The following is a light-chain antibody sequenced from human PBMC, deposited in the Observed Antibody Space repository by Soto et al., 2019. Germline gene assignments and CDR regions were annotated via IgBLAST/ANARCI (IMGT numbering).Light chain of an antibody. CDR3: QQYDNWPRT. CDR2: GAS. J-gene: IGKJ1*01. Sequence: EIVMTQSPATLSVSPGERATLSCRASQSVSRHLAWYQQKPGQAPRLLIYGASTRATGIPARFSGSGSGTEFTLTISGLQSEDFAVYYCQQYDNWPRTFGQGTKVEIK. V-gene: IGKV3-15*01. CDR1: QSVSRH.